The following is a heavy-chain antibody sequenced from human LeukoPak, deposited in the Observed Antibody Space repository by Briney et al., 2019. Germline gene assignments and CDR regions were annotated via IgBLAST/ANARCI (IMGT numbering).Heavy chain of an antibody. J-gene: IGHJ6*03. CDR3: ARGLRLLEWIPYYMDV. CDR2: INAGNGNT. D-gene: IGHD3-3*01. CDR1: GYTFTSYA. V-gene: IGHV1-3*01. Sequence: ASVKVSCKASGYTFTSYAMHWVRQAPGQRLEWMGWINAGNGNTKYSQKFQGRVTITRDTSASTAYMELSSLRPEDTAVYYCARGLRLLEWIPYYMDVWGKGTTVTVSS.